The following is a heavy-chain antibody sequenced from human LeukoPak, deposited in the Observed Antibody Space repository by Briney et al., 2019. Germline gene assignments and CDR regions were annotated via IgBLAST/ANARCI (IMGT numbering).Heavy chain of an antibody. CDR1: GGSISTRTYS. J-gene: IGHJ3*02. V-gene: IGHV4-39*07. CDR2: LYYSGSI. CDR3: ARAYYYDSSGYYPGAFDI. D-gene: IGHD3-22*01. Sequence: ETLSLTCTVSGGSISTRTYSWGWIRQPPEKGLEWIGSLYYSGSIYSNPSLKSRVSISVDTSKNQFSLKLSSVTAADTAVYYCARAYYYDSSGYYPGAFDIWGQGTLVTVSS.